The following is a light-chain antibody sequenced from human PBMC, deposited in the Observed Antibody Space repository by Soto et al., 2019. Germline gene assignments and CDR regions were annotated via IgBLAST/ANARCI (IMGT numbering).Light chain of an antibody. CDR2: GAS. CDR1: QSVSTN. V-gene: IGKV3-15*01. Sequence: ERVMAQSPATLSVSPGERSTLSCRASQSVSTNLAWYQQNPGQAPRLLISGASTRATGIPARFSGSGSGTEFTLTISRLQSEDFAVYYCQQYHNWHTFGQGPRLEIK. J-gene: IGKJ5*01. CDR3: QQYHNWHT.